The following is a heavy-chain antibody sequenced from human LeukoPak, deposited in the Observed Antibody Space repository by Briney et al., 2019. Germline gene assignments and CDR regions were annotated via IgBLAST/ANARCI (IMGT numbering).Heavy chain of an antibody. D-gene: IGHD5-18*01. CDR2: IIPIFGTA. CDR3: AMGPAMVNFDY. Sequence: ASVKDSCKASGGTFSSYAISWVRQAPGQGLEWMGRIIPIFGTANYAQKFQGRVTITTDESTSTAYMELSSLRSEDTAVYYCAMGPAMVNFDYWGQGTLVTVSS. J-gene: IGHJ4*02. CDR1: GGTFSSYA. V-gene: IGHV1-69*05.